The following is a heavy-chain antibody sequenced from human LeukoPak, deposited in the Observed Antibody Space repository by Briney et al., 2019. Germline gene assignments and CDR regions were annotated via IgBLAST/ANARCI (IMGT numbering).Heavy chain of an antibody. CDR1: GFTFSSYG. CDR3: AKDSLRRGTYYYYMDV. CDR2: IRYDGSNK. J-gene: IGHJ6*03. D-gene: IGHD3-3*01. V-gene: IGHV3-30*02. Sequence: GGSLRLSCAASGFTFSSYGMHWVRQAPGKGLEWVAFIRYDGSNKYYADSVKGRFTISRDNSKNTLYLQMNSLRAEDTAVYYCAKDSLRRGTYYYYMDVWGKGTTVTISS.